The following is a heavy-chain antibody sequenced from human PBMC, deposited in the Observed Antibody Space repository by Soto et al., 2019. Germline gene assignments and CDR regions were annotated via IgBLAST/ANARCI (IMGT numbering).Heavy chain of an antibody. CDR3: AKEGIAAAYYYYYMDV. CDR2: ISYDGSNK. V-gene: IGHV3-30*18. J-gene: IGHJ6*03. Sequence: GGSLRLSCAASGFTFSSYGMHWVRQAPGKGLEWVAVISYDGSNKYYADSVKGRFTISRDNSKNTLYLQMNSLRAEDTAVYYCAKEGIAAAYYYYYMDVWGKGTTVTVSS. CDR1: GFTFSSYG. D-gene: IGHD6-13*01.